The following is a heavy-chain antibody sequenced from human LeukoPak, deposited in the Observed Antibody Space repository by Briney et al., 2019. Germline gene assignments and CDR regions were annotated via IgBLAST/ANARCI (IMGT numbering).Heavy chain of an antibody. CDR3: ARVYIAEDY. J-gene: IGHJ4*02. V-gene: IGHV3-64*01. D-gene: IGHD2-15*01. Sequence: GGSLRLSCAASGFTFSSYAMHWVRQAPGKGLEYVSAISSNGGSTYYANSVKGRFTISRDNAKNSLYLQMNSLRAEDTAVYYCARVYIAEDYWGQGTPVTISS. CDR1: GFTFSSYA. CDR2: ISSNGGST.